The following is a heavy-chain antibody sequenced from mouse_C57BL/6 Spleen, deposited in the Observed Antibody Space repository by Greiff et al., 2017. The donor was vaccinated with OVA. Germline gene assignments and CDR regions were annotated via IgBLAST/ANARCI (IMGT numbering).Heavy chain of an antibody. J-gene: IGHJ3*01. Sequence: VQLQQPGAELVMPGASVKLSCKASGYTFTSYWMHWVKQRPGQGLEWIGEIDPSDSYTNYNQKFKGKSTLTVDKSSSTAYMQLSSLTSEDSAVYYCARSPSNYPWFAYWGQGTLVTVSA. CDR1: GYTFTSYW. D-gene: IGHD2-5*01. V-gene: IGHV1-69*01. CDR2: IDPSDSYT. CDR3: ARSPSNYPWFAY.